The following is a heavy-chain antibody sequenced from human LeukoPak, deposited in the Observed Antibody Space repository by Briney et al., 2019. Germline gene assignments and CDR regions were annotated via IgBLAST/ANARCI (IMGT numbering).Heavy chain of an antibody. CDR1: GFTFSTYW. CDR2: INNDGSDT. CDR3: ARDLNDLLQNYRSTWYPADY. D-gene: IGHD6-13*01. J-gene: IGHJ4*02. Sequence: GGSLRLSCAASGFTFSTYWMNWVRQVPGKGLVWVSRINNDGSDTAYAGSVKDRFTISRDNAKNTLYLQMNSLRAEDSAVYFCARDLNDLLQNYRSTWYPADYWGQGTLVTVSS. V-gene: IGHV3-74*01.